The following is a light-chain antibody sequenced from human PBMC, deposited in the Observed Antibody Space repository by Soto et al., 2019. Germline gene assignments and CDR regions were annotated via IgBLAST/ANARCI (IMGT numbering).Light chain of an antibody. CDR3: AAWDDSLSGVV. CDR2: RNN. Sequence: QSALTQPPSASGTPGQRGTISCSGSSSNIGSNYVYWYQQLPGTAPKLLIYRNNQRPSGVPDRFSGSKSGTSASLAISGLRSEDEANYYCAAWDDSLSGVVFGGGTQLTVL. J-gene: IGLJ3*02. CDR1: SSNIGSNY. V-gene: IGLV1-47*01.